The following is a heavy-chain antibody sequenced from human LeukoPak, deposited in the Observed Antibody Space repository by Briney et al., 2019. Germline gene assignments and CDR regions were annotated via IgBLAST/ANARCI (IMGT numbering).Heavy chain of an antibody. CDR2: ISYDGSNK. J-gene: IGHJ4*02. CDR1: GFTFSSYA. CDR3: ARDQDAGIAAAVDY. Sequence: GGSLRLSCAASGFTFSSYAMHWVRQAPGKGLEWVAVISYDGSNKYYADSVKGRFTISRDNSKNTLYLQMNSLRAEDTAVYYCARDQDAGIAAAVDYWGQGTLVTVSS. D-gene: IGHD6-13*01. V-gene: IGHV3-30-3*01.